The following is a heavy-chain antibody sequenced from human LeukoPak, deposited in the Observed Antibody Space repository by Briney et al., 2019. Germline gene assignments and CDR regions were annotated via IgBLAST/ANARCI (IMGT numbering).Heavy chain of an antibody. CDR3: ARGVYIAAAQYAY. J-gene: IGHJ4*02. D-gene: IGHD6-13*01. Sequence: SQTLSLTCTVSGGSISSGGYSWSWIRQHPGKGLEWIGYIYYSGCTYYNPSLKSRVTISVDTSKNQFSLKLSSVTAADTAVYYCARGVYIAAAQYAYWGQGTLVTVSS. CDR2: IYYSGCT. CDR1: GGSISSGGYS. V-gene: IGHV4-31*03.